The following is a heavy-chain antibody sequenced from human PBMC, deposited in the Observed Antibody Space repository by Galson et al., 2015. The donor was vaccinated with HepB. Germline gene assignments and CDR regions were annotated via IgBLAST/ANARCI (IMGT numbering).Heavy chain of an antibody. CDR1: GFPFSSFA. D-gene: IGHD3-3*01. CDR3: AKVNPYYDFWSGYYLGRDAFDI. Sequence: SLRLSCAASGFPFSSFAMNWVRQAPGKGLEWVSGINSGGGRTDHADSVKGRFTISRDNSRNTVFLQMNSLRAEDTAVYYCAKVNPYYDFWSGYYLGRDAFDIWGQGTMVTVSS. CDR2: INSGGGRT. J-gene: IGHJ3*02. V-gene: IGHV3-23*01.